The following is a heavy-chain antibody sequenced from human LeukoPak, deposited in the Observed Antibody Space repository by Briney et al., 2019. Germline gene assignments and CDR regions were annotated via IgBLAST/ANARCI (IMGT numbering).Heavy chain of an antibody. D-gene: IGHD3-22*01. CDR3: AKDPVGYDSSGYFAILFDY. CDR1: GFTFSSYA. Sequence: GGSLRLSCAASGFTFSSYAMSWVRQAPGKGLEWVSGIRGSGGSTYYADSVKGRFTISRDNSKNTLYLQMNSLRAEDTAVYYCAKDPVGYDSSGYFAILFDYWGQGTLVTVSS. CDR2: IRGSGGST. J-gene: IGHJ4*02. V-gene: IGHV3-23*01.